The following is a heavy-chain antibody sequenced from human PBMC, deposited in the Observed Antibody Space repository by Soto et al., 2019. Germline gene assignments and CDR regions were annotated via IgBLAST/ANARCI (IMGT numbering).Heavy chain of an antibody. D-gene: IGHD4-17*01. Sequence: PSETLSLTCTASGGSFSSNAHYWGWIRQHPGKGKERIGTVYYSGTTYFNPSLKSRVTISVDTSNSQLSLELTSVTAAGTSVYYCVRLGSGDSHLIYFDYWGQGTLVTVSS. CDR1: GGSFSSNAHY. V-gene: IGHV4-39*01. J-gene: IGHJ4*02. CDR3: VRLGSGDSHLIYFDY. CDR2: VYYSGTT.